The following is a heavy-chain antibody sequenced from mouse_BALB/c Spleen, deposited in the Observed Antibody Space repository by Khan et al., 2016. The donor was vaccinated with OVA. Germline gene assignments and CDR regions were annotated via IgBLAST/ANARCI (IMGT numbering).Heavy chain of an antibody. CDR2: INTYTGEP. D-gene: IGHD6-1*01. CDR3: ARPPDFSSVLDN. V-gene: IGHV9-3-1*01. J-gene: IGHJ4*01. CDR1: GHTFTKFG. Sequence: QIQLVQSGPEVKKPGETVKISCKASGHTFTKFGMNWVKQAPGKGLKWMGWINTYTGEPTYADDFNGRFAFSLETSASTASLQINTLKNEDTTTYVCARPPDFSSVLDNWGQGTSVTVSS.